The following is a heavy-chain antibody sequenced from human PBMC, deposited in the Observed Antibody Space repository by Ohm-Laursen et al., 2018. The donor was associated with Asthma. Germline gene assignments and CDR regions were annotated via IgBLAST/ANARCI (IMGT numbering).Heavy chain of an antibody. D-gene: IGHD2-21*02. CDR2: IYSGGTT. J-gene: IGHJ4*02. Sequence: GSLRLSCAASGFTVGSDYMTWVRQAPGKGLEWVSAIYSGGTTYYADSVRGRFTISRDNAKNSLYLQMSSLRDEDTAVYYCARDRGGDRSFDYWGQGTLVTVSS. CDR3: ARDRGGDRSFDY. CDR1: GFTVGSDY. V-gene: IGHV3-53*01.